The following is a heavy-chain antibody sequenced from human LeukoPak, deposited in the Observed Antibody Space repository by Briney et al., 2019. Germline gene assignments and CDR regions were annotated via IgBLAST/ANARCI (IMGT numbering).Heavy chain of an antibody. CDR2: INPSGGST. Sequence: ASVKVSCKASGYTFTSYYLHWVRQAPGQGLEWMSIINPSGGSTRYARKFQGRVTMTTDTSTSTVYMELSSLRSEDTAVYYCARGRGQQLGRTPPDYWGQGTLVTVSS. CDR1: GYTFTSYY. CDR3: ARGRGQQLGRTPPDY. J-gene: IGHJ4*02. D-gene: IGHD6-13*01. V-gene: IGHV1-46*01.